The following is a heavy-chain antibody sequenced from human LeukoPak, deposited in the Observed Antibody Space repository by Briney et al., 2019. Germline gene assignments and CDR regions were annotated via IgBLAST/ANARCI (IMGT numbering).Heavy chain of an antibody. D-gene: IGHD3-10*01. CDR1: GYDFTSYW. CDR3: ARHMVRGDPLGFDP. CDR2: IYPGDSYPGNSNT. J-gene: IGHJ5*02. V-gene: IGHV5-51*01. Sequence: GESLKISCETSGYDFTSYWIGWVRQKPGEGLEWIGIIYPGDSYPGNSNTKYSPSFRGHVTMSVDKSISTAHLQWSSLKASDSAIYYCARHMVRGDPLGFDPWGRGTLVTVSS.